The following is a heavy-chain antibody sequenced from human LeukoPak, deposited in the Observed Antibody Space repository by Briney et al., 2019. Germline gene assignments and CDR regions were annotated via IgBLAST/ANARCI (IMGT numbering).Heavy chain of an antibody. CDR1: GGSISSGDYY. V-gene: IGHV4-31*03. Sequence: SETLSLTCTVSGGSISSGDYYWSWIRQHPGKGLEWIGFIYYSGITYYSPSLKSRVTISLDTSKNQFSLKLSSVTAADTAVYYCARTKNIVVVPAASLLFDYWGQGTLVTVSS. J-gene: IGHJ4*02. D-gene: IGHD2-2*01. CDR3: ARTKNIVVVPAASLLFDY. CDR2: IYYSGIT.